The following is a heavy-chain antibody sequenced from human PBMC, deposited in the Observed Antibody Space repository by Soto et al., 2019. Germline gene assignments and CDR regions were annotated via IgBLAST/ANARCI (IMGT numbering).Heavy chain of an antibody. V-gene: IGHV4-39*01. Sequence: SETLSLTCTVSGGSISSSSYYWGWIRQPPGKGLEWIGSIYYSGSTYYNPSLKSRVTISVDTSKNQFSLKLSSVTAADTAVYYCARQPRLRYSSSSARFDPWGQGTLVTVSS. J-gene: IGHJ5*02. CDR3: ARQPRLRYSSSSARFDP. CDR1: GGSISSSSYY. CDR2: IYYSGST. D-gene: IGHD6-6*01.